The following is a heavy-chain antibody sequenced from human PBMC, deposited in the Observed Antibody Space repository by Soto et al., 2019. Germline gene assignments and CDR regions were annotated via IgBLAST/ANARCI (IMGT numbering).Heavy chain of an antibody. D-gene: IGHD4-17*01. CDR2: IYYSGST. V-gene: IGHV4-39*01. J-gene: IGHJ4*02. CDR3: ARPSSDYGDYGVFWY. Sequence: QLQLQESGPGLVKPSETLSLTCTVSGGSISSSSYYWGWIRQPPGKGLEWIGSIYYSGSTYYNPSLKSRVTISVDTSKNQFSLKLSSVTAADTAVYYCARPSSDYGDYGVFWYWGQGTLVTVSS. CDR1: GGSISSSSYY.